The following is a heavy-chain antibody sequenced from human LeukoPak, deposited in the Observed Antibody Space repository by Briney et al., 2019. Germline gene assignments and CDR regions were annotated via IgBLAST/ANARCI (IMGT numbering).Heavy chain of an antibody. J-gene: IGHJ6*02. V-gene: IGHV4-30-2*02. CDR3: ARIMDTAWGMDV. CDR1: GGSISSGGYS. Sequence: SETLSLTCTVSGGSISSGGYSWSWIRQPPGKGLEWIGYIYHSGSTYYNPSLKSRVTISVDRSKNQFSLKLTSVTAADTAVYYCARIMDTAWGMDVWGQGTTVTFSS. CDR2: IYHSGST. D-gene: IGHD2-8*01.